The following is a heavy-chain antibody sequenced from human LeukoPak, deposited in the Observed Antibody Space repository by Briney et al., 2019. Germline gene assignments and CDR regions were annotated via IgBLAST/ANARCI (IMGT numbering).Heavy chain of an antibody. CDR1: GFTFDDYG. CDR3: ARATYYYDSSGYYHIRDYFDY. Sequence: PGGSLRLSCAASGFTFDDYGMSWVRHAPGKGLEWVSGINWNGGSTGYADSVKGRFTISRDNAKNSLYLQMNSLRAEDTALYYCARATYYYDSSGYYHIRDYFDYWGQGTLVTVSS. V-gene: IGHV3-20*04. J-gene: IGHJ4*02. D-gene: IGHD3-22*01. CDR2: INWNGGST.